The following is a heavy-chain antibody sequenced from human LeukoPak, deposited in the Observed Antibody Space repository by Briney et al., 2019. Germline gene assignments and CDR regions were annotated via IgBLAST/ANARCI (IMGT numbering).Heavy chain of an antibody. V-gene: IGHV4-39*07. Sequence: SETLSLTCTVSGASISSSSYHWGWIRQAPGKALEWIGSIFFNGNIHDNPSLRSQITLSLDTSKNQIYLKMSSVTAADTAVYYCARDRDESSGYSDYWGQGTLVTVSS. J-gene: IGHJ4*02. CDR3: ARDRDESSGYSDY. CDR2: IFFNGNI. D-gene: IGHD3-22*01. CDR1: GASISSSSYH.